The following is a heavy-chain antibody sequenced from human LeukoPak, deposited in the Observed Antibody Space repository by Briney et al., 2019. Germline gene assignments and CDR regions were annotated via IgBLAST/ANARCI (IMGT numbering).Heavy chain of an antibody. Sequence: PGGSLRLSCVASGFTFSDYSMNWVRQAPGRGLEYISYMSISGSTIKYAESVKGRFTISRDNAQDSLFLHMNSLRAEDTAVYYCAREFKVRLSLFDSWGQGTLVTVSS. CDR3: AREFKVRLSLFDS. D-gene: IGHD3-10*01. CDR2: MSISGSTI. CDR1: GFTFSDYS. V-gene: IGHV3-48*04. J-gene: IGHJ4*02.